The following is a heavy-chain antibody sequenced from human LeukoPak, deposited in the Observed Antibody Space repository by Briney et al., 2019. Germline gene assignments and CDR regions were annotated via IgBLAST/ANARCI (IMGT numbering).Heavy chain of an antibody. Sequence: ASVKVSCKASGYTFTGYYMHWVRQAPGQPLEWMGWINPNSGGTSFAQKFQGRVTMTRDTSISTAYMELSRLRSDDTAVYYCARVGFCSGGLCPYYFDYWGQGTLSPSPQ. D-gene: IGHD2-15*01. V-gene: IGHV1-2*02. CDR2: INPNSGGT. J-gene: IGHJ4*02. CDR1: GYTFTGYY. CDR3: ARVGFCSGGLCPYYFDY.